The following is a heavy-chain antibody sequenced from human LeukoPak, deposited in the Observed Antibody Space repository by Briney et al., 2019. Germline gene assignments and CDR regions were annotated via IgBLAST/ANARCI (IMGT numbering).Heavy chain of an antibody. Sequence: GGSLRLFCAASGFTFSSYWMHWVRQAPGKGLVWVSRINSDGSSTSYAESVKGRFTISRDNAKNTLYLQMNSLRAEDTAVYYCARGGGIVGATYYYYYMDVWGKGTTVTVSS. D-gene: IGHD1-26*01. V-gene: IGHV3-74*01. CDR2: INSDGSST. J-gene: IGHJ6*03. CDR3: ARGGGIVGATYYYYYMDV. CDR1: GFTFSSYW.